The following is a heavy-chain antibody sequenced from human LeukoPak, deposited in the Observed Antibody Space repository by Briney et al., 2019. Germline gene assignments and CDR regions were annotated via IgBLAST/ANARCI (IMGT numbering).Heavy chain of an antibody. CDR1: GYTFTGYY. Sequence: ASVKVSCKASGYTFTGYYMHWVRQAPGQGLEGMGWINPNSGGTNYAQKFQGRVTMTRDTSISTAYMELSSLRSEDTAVYYCATDAEVVSYAFDIWGQGTMVTVSS. V-gene: IGHV1-2*02. J-gene: IGHJ3*02. D-gene: IGHD3-22*01. CDR2: INPNSGGT. CDR3: ATDAEVVSYAFDI.